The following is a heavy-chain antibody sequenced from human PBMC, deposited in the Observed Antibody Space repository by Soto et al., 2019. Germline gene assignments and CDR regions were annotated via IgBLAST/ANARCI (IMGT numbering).Heavy chain of an antibody. CDR2: IYYSGNT. CDR1: GDSISGYF. J-gene: IGHJ3*02. V-gene: IGHV4-59*08. Sequence: SETLSLTCTVSGDSISGYFWSWIRQPPGKGLEWIGQIYYSGNTNYSPSLRSRVTISVDTSKNQFSLKLSSVTAADTAVYYCAASRAMGAFDIWGQGTMVTVSS. CDR3: AASRAMGAFDI. D-gene: IGHD6-6*01.